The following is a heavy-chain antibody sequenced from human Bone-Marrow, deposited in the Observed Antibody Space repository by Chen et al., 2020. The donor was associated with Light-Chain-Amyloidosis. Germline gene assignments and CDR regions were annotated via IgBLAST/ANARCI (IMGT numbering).Heavy chain of an antibody. CDR3: ARDSYDYVWGSYRVPFDY. CDR2: INSEGSST. V-gene: IGHV3-74*01. Sequence: EVQLVESGGGLVQPGGSLRLSCAASGFTFSSYWMHWVRQATGKGLVWVSRINSEGSSTSYAYSVKGRFTISRDNAKNTLYLQMNSLRAEDTAVYYCARDSYDYVWGSYRVPFDYWGQGTLVTVSS. CDR1: GFTFSSYW. J-gene: IGHJ4*02. D-gene: IGHD3-16*02.